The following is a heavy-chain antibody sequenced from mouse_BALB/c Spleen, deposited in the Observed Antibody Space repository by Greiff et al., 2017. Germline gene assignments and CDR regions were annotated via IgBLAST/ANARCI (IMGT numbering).Heavy chain of an antibody. CDR1: GFNIKDTY. Sequence: EVQRVESGAELVRSGASVKLSCTASGFNIKDTYMHWVKQRPEQGLEWIGRIDPANGNTKYDPKFQGKATITADTSSNTAYLQLSSLTSEDTAVYYCARDGLYGNYDWFAYWGQGTLVTVSA. CDR2: IDPANGNT. J-gene: IGHJ3*01. D-gene: IGHD2-1*01. CDR3: ARDGLYGNYDWFAY. V-gene: IGHV14-3*02.